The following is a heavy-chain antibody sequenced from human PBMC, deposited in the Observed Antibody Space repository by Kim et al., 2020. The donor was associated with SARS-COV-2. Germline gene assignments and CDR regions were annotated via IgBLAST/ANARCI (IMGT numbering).Heavy chain of an antibody. CDR3: AKGEGYCSSTSCYAYFDY. D-gene: IGHD2-2*01. CDR2: ISGSGGST. CDR1: GFTFSSYA. Sequence: GGSLRLSCAASGFTFSSYAMSWVRQAPGKGLEWVSAISGSGGSTYYADSVKGRFTISRDNSKNTLYLQMNSLRAEDTAVYYCAKGEGYCSSTSCYAYFDYWGQGTLVTVSS. V-gene: IGHV3-23*01. J-gene: IGHJ4*02.